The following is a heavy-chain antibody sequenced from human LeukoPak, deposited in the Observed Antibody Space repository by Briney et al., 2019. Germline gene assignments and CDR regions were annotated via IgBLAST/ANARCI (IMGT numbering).Heavy chain of an antibody. J-gene: IGHJ4*02. CDR3: ARDAGLRLNWL. CDR2: SYFTGNT. Sequence: SETLSLTCTVSGGSISNYYWTWIRQPPGKGLEWIGRSYFTGNTNYNPSLRSRVTISIDTSKNQFSLKLNSVTAADTAVYFCARDAGLRLNWLWGQGTLVTVSS. D-gene: IGHD1-1*01. CDR1: GGSISNYY. V-gene: IGHV4-4*07.